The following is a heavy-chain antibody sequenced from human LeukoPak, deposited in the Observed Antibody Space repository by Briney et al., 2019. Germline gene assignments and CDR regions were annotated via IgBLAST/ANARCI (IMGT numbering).Heavy chain of an antibody. CDR1: GGSISSYY. Sequence: PSETLSLTXTVSGGSISSYYWSWIRQPPGKGLEWSGYIYYSGSTNYNPSLKSRVTISVDTSKNQFSLKLSSVTAADTAVYYCARTYSGSPAYDYWGQGTLVTVSS. V-gene: IGHV4-59*01. D-gene: IGHD1-26*01. CDR2: IYYSGST. CDR3: ARTYSGSPAYDY. J-gene: IGHJ4*02.